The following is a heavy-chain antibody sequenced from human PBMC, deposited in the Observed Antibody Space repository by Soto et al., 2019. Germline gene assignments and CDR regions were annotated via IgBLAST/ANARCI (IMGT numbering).Heavy chain of an antibody. D-gene: IGHD3-10*01. Sequence: PGGSLRLSCAASGITFSTYTMNWVRQAPGKGLEWISSISSGSSYIYYAGSVKGRFTISRDNAKNSLFLQMNSLRADDTAVYYCARDILSGGAYPGSCGQRTKFTVCS. V-gene: IGHV3-21*01. CDR3: ARDILSGGAYPGS. CDR1: GITFSTYT. CDR2: ISSGSSYI. J-gene: IGHJ5*02.